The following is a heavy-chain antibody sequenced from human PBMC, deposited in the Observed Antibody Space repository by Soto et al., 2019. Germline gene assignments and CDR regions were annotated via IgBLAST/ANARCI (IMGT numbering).Heavy chain of an antibody. CDR3: ARTDNCSGGSCYVFGAFDI. J-gene: IGHJ3*02. CDR2: IYYSGST. CDR1: GGSISSSSYY. V-gene: IGHV4-39*01. D-gene: IGHD2-15*01. Sequence: PSETLSLTCTVSGGSISSSSYYWGWIRQPPGKGLEWIGSIYYSGSTYYNPSLKSRVTISVDTSKNQFSLKLSSVTAADTAVYYCARTDNCSGGSCYVFGAFDIWGQGTMVTVSS.